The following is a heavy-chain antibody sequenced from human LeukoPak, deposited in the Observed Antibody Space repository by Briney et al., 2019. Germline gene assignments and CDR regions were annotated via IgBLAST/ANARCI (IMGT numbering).Heavy chain of an antibody. CDR3: ARDGYRSYYSYYYMDV. D-gene: IGHD6-13*01. J-gene: IGHJ6*03. CDR2: IYSGGST. Sequence: PGGSLRLSCAASGFTVSSNYMSWVRQAPGKGLEWVSVIYSGGSTYYADSVKGRFTISRDNSKNTLYLQMNSLRAEDTAVYYCARDGYRSYYSYYYMDVWGKGTTVTVSS. V-gene: IGHV3-66*01. CDR1: GFTVSSNY.